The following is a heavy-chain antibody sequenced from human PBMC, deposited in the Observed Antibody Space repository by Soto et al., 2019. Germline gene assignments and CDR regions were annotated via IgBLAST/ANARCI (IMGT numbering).Heavy chain of an antibody. CDR3: AQIFGVVDGMDV. CDR2: INPNSGGT. CDR1: GYTFTGYY. D-gene: IGHD3-3*01. V-gene: IGHV1-2*02. J-gene: IGHJ6*02. Sequence: ASVKVSCKASGYTFTGYYMHWVRQAPGQGLEWMGWINPNSGGTNYAQKFQGRVTMTRDTSISTAYMELSRLRSDDTAVYYCAQIFGVVDGMDVWGQGTTVTVSS.